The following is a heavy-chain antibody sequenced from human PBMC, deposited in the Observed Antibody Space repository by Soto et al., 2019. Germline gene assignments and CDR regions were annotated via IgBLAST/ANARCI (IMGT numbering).Heavy chain of an antibody. Sequence: SETLSLTCTVSGGSISSGGYSWSWIRQPPGKGLEWIGYVYYSGSTYYNPSLKSRVTISVDTSKNHFSLKLSSMTAAGMAVYYCARVLRGYRNAIALNWFDLWGQGTLVTVSS. J-gene: IGHJ5*02. CDR1: GGSISSGGYS. V-gene: IGHV4-31*03. D-gene: IGHD5-18*01. CDR2: VYYSGST. CDR3: ARVLRGYRNAIALNWFDL.